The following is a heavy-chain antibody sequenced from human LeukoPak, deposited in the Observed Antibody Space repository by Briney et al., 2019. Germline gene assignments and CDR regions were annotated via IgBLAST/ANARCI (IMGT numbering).Heavy chain of an antibody. CDR1: GFMFTGFA. CDR2: ISYDGKVK. V-gene: IGHV3-30*15. J-gene: IGHJ4*02. CDR3: ARDMIRGQPDYLDY. D-gene: IGHD3-10*01. Sequence: GRSLRLSCAASGFMFTGFAMHWVRQAPGKGLQWVAVISYDGKVKFYGASVKGRFTISRDDSKNMLYLQMSSLRPEDTAVYYCARDMIRGQPDYLDYWGQGTLVTVSS.